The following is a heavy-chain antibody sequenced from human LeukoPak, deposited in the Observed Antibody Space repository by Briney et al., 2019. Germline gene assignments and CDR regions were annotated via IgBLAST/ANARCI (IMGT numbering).Heavy chain of an antibody. J-gene: IGHJ4*02. CDR3: ARDGAGGAVDY. V-gene: IGHV3-48*03. D-gene: IGHD3-10*01. CDR1: GFTFSSYE. CDR2: ISSSGRTI. Sequence: GGSLRLSCAASGFTFSSYEMNWVRQAPGKGLEWVSYISSSGRTIKYADFVKGRFTISRDNAKHSLYLQMNILRAEDTAVYYCARDGAGGAVDYWGQGTLVTVSS.